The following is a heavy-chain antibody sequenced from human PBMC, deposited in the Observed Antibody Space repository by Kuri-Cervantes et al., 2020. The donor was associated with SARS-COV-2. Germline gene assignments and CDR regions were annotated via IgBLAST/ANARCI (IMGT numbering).Heavy chain of an antibody. D-gene: IGHD3-3*01. Sequence: GESLKISCAASGFTFSGYSMNWIRQAPGKGLEWVASIDSSSYYIYHADSVKGRLTISRDNAKNSLYLQMNSLRAEDTAVYYCARGTLVPYYYDALDVWGQGTTVTVSS. CDR3: ARGTLVPYYYDALDV. CDR1: GFTFSGYS. CDR2: IDSSSYYI. J-gene: IGHJ6*02. V-gene: IGHV3-21*01.